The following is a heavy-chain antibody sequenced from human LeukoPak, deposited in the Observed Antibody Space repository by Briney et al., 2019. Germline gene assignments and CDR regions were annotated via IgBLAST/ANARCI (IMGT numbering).Heavy chain of an antibody. Sequence: PGRSLRLSCAASGFTFSSYAMHWVRQAPGKGLEWVAVISYDGSNKYYADSVKGRFTISRDNSKNTLYLQMNSLRAEDTAVYYCARSPIFGVVTYYFDYWGQGTLVTVSS. V-gene: IGHV3-30-3*01. CDR3: ARSPIFGVVTYYFDY. CDR1: GFTFSSYA. CDR2: ISYDGSNK. D-gene: IGHD3-3*01. J-gene: IGHJ4*02.